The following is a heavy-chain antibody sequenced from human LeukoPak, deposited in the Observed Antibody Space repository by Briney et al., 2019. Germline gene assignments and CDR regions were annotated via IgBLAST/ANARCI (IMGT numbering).Heavy chain of an antibody. J-gene: IGHJ4*02. CDR1: GSSIRSGGYY. CDR3: ARDRSSWGYYFDY. V-gene: IGHV4-39*07. D-gene: IGHD2-2*01. Sequence: SETLSLTCYVSGSSIRSGGYYWLWIRQPPGRELEWIGSIYYSGDTYYNPSVESRVTLSLDTSKNQFSLELTAVTAADTAVYYCARDRSSWGYYFDYWGQGTLVTVSS. CDR2: IYYSGDT.